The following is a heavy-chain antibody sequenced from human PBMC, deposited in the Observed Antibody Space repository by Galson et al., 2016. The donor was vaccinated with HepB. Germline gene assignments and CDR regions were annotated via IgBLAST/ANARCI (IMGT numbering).Heavy chain of an antibody. V-gene: IGHV1-8*01. CDR3: AGPIAVTAFGQKPLNY. J-gene: IGHJ4*02. D-gene: IGHD6-19*01. CDR1: GYTFTSYD. Sequence: SVKVSCKASGYTFTSYDINWVRQAPGQGLEWMGWMNPKSGNTGFAQKFKGRVTMTRNTSISTAYMELRGLKSEDTAVYYCAGPIAVTAFGQKPLNYWGQGTLGSVPA. CDR2: MNPKSGNT.